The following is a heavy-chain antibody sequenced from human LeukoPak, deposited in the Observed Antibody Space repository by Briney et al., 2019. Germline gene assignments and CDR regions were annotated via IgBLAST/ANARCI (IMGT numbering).Heavy chain of an antibody. Sequence: PSETLSLTCTVSGYSISSGYYWGWIRQPPGKGLEWIGTIYHSGSTYYNPSLKSRVTISVDTSKNQFSLKLSSVTAADTAVYYCARRRYSSSWYDSDYWGQGTLVTVSS. CDR3: ARRRYSSSWYDSDY. D-gene: IGHD6-13*01. V-gene: IGHV4-38-2*02. CDR1: GYSISSGYY. CDR2: IYHSGST. J-gene: IGHJ4*02.